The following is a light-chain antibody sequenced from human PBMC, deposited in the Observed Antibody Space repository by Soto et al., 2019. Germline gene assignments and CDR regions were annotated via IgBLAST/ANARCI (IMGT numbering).Light chain of an antibody. CDR2: GAS. J-gene: IGKJ5*01. CDR3: QQRSNWPPT. CDR1: QSVSSN. Sequence: EIVMTQSPATLSVSPGESALLSCRASQSVSSNLAWYQQKHGQAPRVVIYGASSRETGIPARFSGSGSETDLTITISSLEPEDFEVYYCQQRSNWPPTFGQGTRLEIK. V-gene: IGKV3-11*01.